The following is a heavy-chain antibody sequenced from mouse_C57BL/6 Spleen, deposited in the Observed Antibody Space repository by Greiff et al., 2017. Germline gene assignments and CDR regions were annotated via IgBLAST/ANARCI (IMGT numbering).Heavy chain of an antibody. CDR3: ARQLRHGAMDD. J-gene: IGHJ4*01. V-gene: IGHV1-18*01. CDR2: INPNNGGT. D-gene: IGHD3-2*02. Sequence: EVQRVESGPELVKPGASVKIPCKASGYTFTDYNMDWVKQSHGKSLEWIGDINPNNGGTIYNQKFKGKATLTVDKSSSTAYMELRSLTSEDTAVYYCARQLRHGAMDDWGQGTSVTVSS. CDR1: GYTFTDYN.